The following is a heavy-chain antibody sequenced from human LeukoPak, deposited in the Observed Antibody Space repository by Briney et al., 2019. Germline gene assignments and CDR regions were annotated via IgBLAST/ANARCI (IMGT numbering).Heavy chain of an antibody. J-gene: IGHJ2*01. D-gene: IGHD3-22*01. V-gene: IGHV4-59*01. CDR1: GVSISSYY. Sequence: SETLSLTCTVSGVSISSYYCSWIRQPPGKGLEWIGYIYYSGSTNYNPSLKSRVTMSVDTSKNEFSLKLSSVTAADTAVYYCARDLSGGYGDWYFDLWGRGTLVTVSS. CDR2: IYYSGST. CDR3: ARDLSGGYGDWYFDL.